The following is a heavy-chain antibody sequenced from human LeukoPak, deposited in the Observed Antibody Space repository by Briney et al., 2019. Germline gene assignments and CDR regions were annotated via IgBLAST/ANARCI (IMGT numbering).Heavy chain of an antibody. D-gene: IGHD5-18*01. CDR3: ARENGHIYGYAFLDQ. Sequence: GGSLRLSCAASGFTFSSYAMHWVRQAPGKGLEWVAVISYDGSNKYYADSVKGRFTISRDSSKNTLYLQMNSLRAEDTAFYFCARENGHIYGYAFLDQWGQGTLVTVSS. J-gene: IGHJ4*02. CDR2: ISYDGSNK. CDR1: GFTFSSYA. V-gene: IGHV3-30-3*01.